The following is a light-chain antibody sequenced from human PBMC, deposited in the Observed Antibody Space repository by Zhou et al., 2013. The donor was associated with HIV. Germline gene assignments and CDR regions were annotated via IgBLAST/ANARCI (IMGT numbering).Light chain of an antibody. J-gene: IGKJ2*01. V-gene: IGKV3D-20*02. CDR2: DAS. CDR1: QSVSSSY. CDR3: QQRSNWPMYT. Sequence: EIVLTQSPGTLSLSPGGRATLSCRATQSVSSSYLAWYQQRPGQAPRLLIYDASNRATGIPARFSGSGSGTDFTLSISSLEPEDFAVYYCQQRSNWPMYTFGQGTKLEIK.